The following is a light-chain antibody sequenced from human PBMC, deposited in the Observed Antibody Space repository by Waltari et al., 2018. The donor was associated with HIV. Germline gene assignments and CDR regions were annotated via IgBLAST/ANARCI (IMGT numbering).Light chain of an antibody. CDR2: RDY. Sequence: QSVLTQPPSASGTLGQSVTISCPGSSSNVGSKPVYWFQQVPGTAPKLLIYRDYQRRSGIPDRFSGSKSGASASLTISGLRSEDEADYYCVAWDDSLSGYVFGTGTKIGVL. J-gene: IGLJ1*01. CDR3: VAWDDSLSGYV. CDR1: SSNVGSKP. V-gene: IGLV1-47*01.